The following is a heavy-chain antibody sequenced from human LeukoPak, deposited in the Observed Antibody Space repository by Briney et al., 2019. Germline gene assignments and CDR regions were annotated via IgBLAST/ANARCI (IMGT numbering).Heavy chain of an antibody. D-gene: IGHD6-19*01. CDR3: ARHMGLRAVADNLDY. V-gene: IGHV5-10-1*01. Sequence: GESLKISCKGSGYSFTSYWISGVRQMPGKGLEWMGRIDPSDSYTNYSPSFQGHVTISSDKATTTAYLQWSSLKASDTAMYYCARHMGLRAVADNLDYWGQGTLVTVSS. J-gene: IGHJ4*02. CDR2: IDPSDSYT. CDR1: GYSFTSYW.